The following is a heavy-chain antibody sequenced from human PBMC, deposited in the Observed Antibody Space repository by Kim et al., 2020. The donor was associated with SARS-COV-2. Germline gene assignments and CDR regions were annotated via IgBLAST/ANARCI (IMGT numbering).Heavy chain of an antibody. V-gene: IGHV4-34*01. Sequence: SETLSLTCAVYGGSFSGYYWSWIRQPPGKGLEWIGEINHSGSTNCNPSLKSRVTISVDTSKNQFSLKLSSVTAADTAVYYCARGRTVTTFYNYYYGMDVWGQGTTVTVSS. CDR3: ARGRTVTTFYNYYYGMDV. CDR2: INHSGST. D-gene: IGHD4-17*01. J-gene: IGHJ6*02. CDR1: GGSFSGYY.